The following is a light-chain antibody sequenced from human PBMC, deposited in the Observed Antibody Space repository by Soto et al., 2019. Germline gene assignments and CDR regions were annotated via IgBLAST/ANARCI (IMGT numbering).Light chain of an antibody. V-gene: IGLV2-8*01. Sequence: QSVLTQPPSASGSPGQSVTISCTGTSNDVGAYNFISWYQQHPGNAPKLMIYEVNKRPSGVPDRSSGSKSGNTASLTVAGLQAEDEAEYYCSSYGGSNNLLFGGGTKLTVL. CDR1: SNDVGAYNF. CDR2: EVN. J-gene: IGLJ2*01. CDR3: SSYGGSNNLL.